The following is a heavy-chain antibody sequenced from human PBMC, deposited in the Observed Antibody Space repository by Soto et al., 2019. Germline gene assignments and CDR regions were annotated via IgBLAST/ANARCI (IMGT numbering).Heavy chain of an antibody. Sequence: QVHLVQSGAEVKKPGASVKVSCKGSGYAFTTYGITWVRQAPGQGLEWMGWISAHNGNTNYAQKLQGRVTVTRDTSTSTAYMELRSLRSDDTAVSYCARGRYGDYWRQGALVTVSS. D-gene: IGHD1-1*01. V-gene: IGHV1-18*01. CDR2: ISAHNGNT. J-gene: IGHJ4*02. CDR1: GYAFTTYG. CDR3: ARGRYGDY.